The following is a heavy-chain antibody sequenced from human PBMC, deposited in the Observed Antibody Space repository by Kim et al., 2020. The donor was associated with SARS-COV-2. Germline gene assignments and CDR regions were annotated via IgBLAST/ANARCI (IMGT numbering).Heavy chain of an antibody. V-gene: IGHV3-74*01. CDR1: GFTFSTYW. CDR3: VRAVWGYCSGGRCNSGGYFDT. Sequence: GGSLRLSCAASGFTFSTYWMHWVRQAPGKGLVWVSRINGDGSSTDYADSVKGRFTISRDNAKNTVYLQMNSLRAEDTAVYYCVRAVWGYCSGGRCNSGGYFDTWGQGTLVTVSS. CDR2: INGDGSST. J-gene: IGHJ4*03. D-gene: IGHD2-15*01.